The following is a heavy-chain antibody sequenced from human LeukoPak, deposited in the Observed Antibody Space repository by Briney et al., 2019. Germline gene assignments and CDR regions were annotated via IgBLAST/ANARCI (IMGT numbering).Heavy chain of an antibody. Sequence: ASVKASCKAPGYTFTSYYMHWVRQAPGQGLEWMGIINPRGGSATSAQKFQGRVTLTRDTSTSTVYMELSSLRSEDTAVYYCARDYHGSGSLTTFDYWGQGALVTVSS. CDR2: INPRGGSA. D-gene: IGHD3-10*01. V-gene: IGHV1-46*01. CDR1: GYTFTSYY. J-gene: IGHJ4*02. CDR3: ARDYHGSGSLTTFDY.